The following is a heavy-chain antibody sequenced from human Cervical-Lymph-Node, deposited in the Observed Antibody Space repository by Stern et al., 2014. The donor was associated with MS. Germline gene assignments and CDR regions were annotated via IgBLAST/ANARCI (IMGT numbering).Heavy chain of an antibody. CDR3: ARQTTAWASDV. V-gene: IGHV5-51*01. D-gene: IGHD1-14*01. CDR1: GYKFSIDW. CDR2: IYPGDSET. Sequence: EVQLVESGAELIRPGESLKISCKGSGYKFSIDWIAWVRQMPGKGLEWMGVIYPGDSETSYTPSFQGHVTTSAEQSTSTAYLQWSSLNASDTAMYFCARQTTAWASDVWGQGTLVTVSS. J-gene: IGHJ4*02.